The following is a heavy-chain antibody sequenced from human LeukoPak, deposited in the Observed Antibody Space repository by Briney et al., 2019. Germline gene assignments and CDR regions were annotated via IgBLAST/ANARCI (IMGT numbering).Heavy chain of an antibody. CDR2: ISWDGGST. Sequence: GGSLRLSCAASGFTFDDYAMHWVRQAPGKGLEWVSLISWDGGSTYYADSVKGRFTISRDNSKNSLYLQMNSLRAEDTALYYCAKDNAAKVLRYFDWLQPDYWGQGTLVTVSS. J-gene: IGHJ4*02. D-gene: IGHD3-9*01. CDR1: GFTFDDYA. V-gene: IGHV3-43D*03. CDR3: AKDNAAKVLRYFDWLQPDY.